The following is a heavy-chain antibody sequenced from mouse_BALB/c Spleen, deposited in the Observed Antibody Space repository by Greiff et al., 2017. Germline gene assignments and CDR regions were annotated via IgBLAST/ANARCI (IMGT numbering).Heavy chain of an antibody. Sequence: DVQLQESGPGLVKPSQSLSLTCTVTGYSITSDYAWNWIRQFPGNKLEWMGYISYSGSTSYNPSLKSRISITRDTSKNQFFLQLNSVTTEDTATYYCARRHGYDAWYFDVWGAGTTVTVSS. CDR2: ISYSGST. CDR3: ARRHGYDAWYFDV. D-gene: IGHD2-2*01. J-gene: IGHJ1*01. V-gene: IGHV3-2*02. CDR1: GYSITSDYA.